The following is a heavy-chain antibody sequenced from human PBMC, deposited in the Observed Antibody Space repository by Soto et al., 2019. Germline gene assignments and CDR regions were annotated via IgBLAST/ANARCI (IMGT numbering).Heavy chain of an antibody. Sequence: QVQLVQSGAEVKKPGASVRVSCTASGYTFTSYNIHWVRQAPGQGLEWVGMINPRGFFTTYAQKFRGRVTMTGDTSTSVVYMELTNLRSEDTAMYYCARAAWRFGELFWFDPWGQGTLVSVSS. V-gene: IGHV1-46*01. CDR1: GYTFTSYN. CDR3: ARAAWRFGELFWFDP. D-gene: IGHD3-10*01. CDR2: INPRGFFT. J-gene: IGHJ5*02.